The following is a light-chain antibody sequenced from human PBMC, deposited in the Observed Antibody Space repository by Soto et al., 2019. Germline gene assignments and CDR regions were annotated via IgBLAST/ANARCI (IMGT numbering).Light chain of an antibody. CDR1: QSVSSSY. V-gene: IGKV3-20*01. J-gene: IGKJ5*01. CDR2: GAS. CDR3: QHYVTSSIT. Sequence: EIVLTQSPGTLSLSPGERATLSCRASQSVSSSYLAWYQQKPGQAPRLLIYGASSRATGIPDRISGGGSGTHFTLTISRLEPEDFAVYYCQHYVTSSITFGQGTRLEIK.